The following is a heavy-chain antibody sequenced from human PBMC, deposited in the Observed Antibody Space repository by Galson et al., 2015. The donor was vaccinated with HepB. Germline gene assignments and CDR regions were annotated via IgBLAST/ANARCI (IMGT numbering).Heavy chain of an antibody. CDR3: ARVKTGTTTRHFDY. J-gene: IGHJ4*02. V-gene: IGHV6-1*01. CDR1: GDSVSSNSAA. Sequence: CAISGDSVSSNSAAWNWIRQSPSRGLEWLGRTSYRSKWYNDYAVSVKSRITINPDTSKNQFSLQLSSVTPEDTAVYYCARVKTGTTTRHFDYWGQGTLVTVSS. D-gene: IGHD1-26*01. CDR2: TSYRSKWYN.